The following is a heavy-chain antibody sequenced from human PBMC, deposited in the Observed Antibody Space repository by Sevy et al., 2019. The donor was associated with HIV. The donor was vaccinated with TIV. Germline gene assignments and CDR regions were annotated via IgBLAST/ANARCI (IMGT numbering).Heavy chain of an antibody. Sequence: GGSLRLSCAASGFTFSTYWMHWARQAPGKGLVWVSRVNSDGSSTIYADSVKGRFTMSRDNAKNTLYLQMNSLRAEDTAVYYCARTASMDYFFYYAMDVWGQGTTVTVSS. V-gene: IGHV3-74*01. CDR1: GFTFSTYW. J-gene: IGHJ6*02. CDR2: VNSDGSST. CDR3: ARTASMDYFFYYAMDV.